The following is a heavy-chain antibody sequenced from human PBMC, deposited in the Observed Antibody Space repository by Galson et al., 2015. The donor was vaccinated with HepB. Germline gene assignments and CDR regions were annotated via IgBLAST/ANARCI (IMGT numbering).Heavy chain of an antibody. V-gene: IGHV3-23*01. J-gene: IGHJ6*02. CDR3: AKNRLTSGYYYAV. CDR1: GFTFSSYA. D-gene: IGHD3-22*01. Sequence: SLRLSCAASGFTFSSYAMSWVRQAPGKGLEWVSSVTGSGGNTYYADSVQGRFTISRDNSKDTLYLQMNSLRAEDTAVYYCAKNRLTSGYYYAVWGQGTTVTVSS. CDR2: VTGSGGNT.